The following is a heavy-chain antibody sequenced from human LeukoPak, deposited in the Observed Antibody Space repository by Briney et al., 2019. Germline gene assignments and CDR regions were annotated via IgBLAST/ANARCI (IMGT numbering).Heavy chain of an antibody. CDR1: DVSISTYY. Sequence: SESLSLTCTVSDVSISTYYWSWFRHPPWKGLEWVAYIYHIGITNYNPSRKSRVAISVDTSQNQLSLKLNSVTAADTAIYYCARMKETLYYFDYWGQGTLVTVSS. J-gene: IGHJ4*02. CDR2: IYHIGIT. CDR3: ARMKETLYYFDY. V-gene: IGHV4-59*01.